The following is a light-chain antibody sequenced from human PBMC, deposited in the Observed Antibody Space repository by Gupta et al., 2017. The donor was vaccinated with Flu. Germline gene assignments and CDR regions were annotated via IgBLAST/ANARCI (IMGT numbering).Light chain of an antibody. CDR3: NSRDSSGNHYV. J-gene: IGLJ1*01. CDR1: YY. Sequence: YYASWYQQKPGQAPVLVIYGKNNRPSGIPDRFSGSSSGNTASLTITGAQAEDEADYYCNSRDSSGNHYVFGTGTKVTVL. V-gene: IGLV3-19*01. CDR2: GKN.